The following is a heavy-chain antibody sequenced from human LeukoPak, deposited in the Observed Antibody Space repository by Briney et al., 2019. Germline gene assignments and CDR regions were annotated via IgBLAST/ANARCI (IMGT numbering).Heavy chain of an antibody. CDR3: AKRSEGSSGWFDAFDI. V-gene: IGHV3-30*02. CDR2: IRYDGSNK. D-gene: IGHD6-19*01. J-gene: IGHJ3*02. CDR1: GFTFSSYG. Sequence: PGGSLRLSCAASGFTFSSYGMHWVRQAPGKGLEWVAFIRYDGSNKYYADSVKGRFTISRDNSKNTLYLQMNSLRAEDTAVYYCAKRSEGSSGWFDAFDIWGQGTMVTVSS.